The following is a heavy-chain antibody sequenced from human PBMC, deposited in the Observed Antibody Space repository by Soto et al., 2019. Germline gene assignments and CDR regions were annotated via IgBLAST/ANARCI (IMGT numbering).Heavy chain of an antibody. CDR3: ARGSNTAFDP. D-gene: IGHD2-21*02. V-gene: IGHV3-74*01. Sequence: GGSLRLSCAASGFNFSPYLMHWVRQTPGKGLVWVSRINAEGNTIYADSVKGRFTISRDNAKNMLYLQMTSLRAEDTAVYFCARGSNTAFDPWGQGTLVTVSS. CDR1: GFNFSPYL. CDR2: INAEGNT. J-gene: IGHJ5*02.